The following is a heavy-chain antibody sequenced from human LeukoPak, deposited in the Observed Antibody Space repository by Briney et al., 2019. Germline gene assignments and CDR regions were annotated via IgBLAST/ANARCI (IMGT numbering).Heavy chain of an antibody. CDR1: GYTFTNYW. Sequence: GESLKISCMVSGYTFTNYWIGWGRQMPGKRLEWMGIIYPGYSDTSYSPSFQGQVTISSYKSITPTHLQWSSLKASDPAVYYCARRVGSSWQFDFWGQGTLVTVSS. V-gene: IGHV5-51*01. CDR2: IYPGYSDT. CDR3: ARRVGSSWQFDF. J-gene: IGHJ4*02. D-gene: IGHD6-13*01.